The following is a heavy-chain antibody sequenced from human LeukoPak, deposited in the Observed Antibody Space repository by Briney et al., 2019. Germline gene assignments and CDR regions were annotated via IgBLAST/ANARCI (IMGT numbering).Heavy chain of an antibody. V-gene: IGHV3-23*01. Sequence: GGSLRLSCAASGFTFSRYWLTWVRQAPGKGLEWVSAISGSGGSTYYADSVKGRFTISRDNSKNTLYLQMNSLRAEDTAVYYCAKAPPGYGSGSYYNRGFDPWGQGTLVTVSS. D-gene: IGHD3-10*01. J-gene: IGHJ5*02. CDR2: ISGSGGST. CDR3: AKAPPGYGSGSYYNRGFDP. CDR1: GFTFSRYW.